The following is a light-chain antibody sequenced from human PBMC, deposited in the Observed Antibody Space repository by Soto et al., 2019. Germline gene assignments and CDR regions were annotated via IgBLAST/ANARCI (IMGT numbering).Light chain of an antibody. CDR1: QSISYY. J-gene: IGKJ1*01. CDR2: STS. V-gene: IGKV1-39*01. Sequence: DIQMTQSPSYLSASVGDRVTITCRASQSISYYLNWYQQKQGRAPRLLIYSTSTLQSGVPSKFSGSASGTDFTLTISSLQPEDFATYYCQQSYSTPWTFGQGTKVDSK. CDR3: QQSYSTPWT.